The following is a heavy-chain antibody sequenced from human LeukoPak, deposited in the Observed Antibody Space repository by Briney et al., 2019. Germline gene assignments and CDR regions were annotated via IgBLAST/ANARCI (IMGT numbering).Heavy chain of an antibody. V-gene: IGHV1-2*02. Sequence: GASVKVSCKASGYTFTGNYMHWVRHAPRQGVEWMGWINPNSGGTNYAQKFQGRVTMTRDTSITTAYMELSRLTSDDTALYYCARDGKRAFDIWGQGTMVTVSS. CDR1: GYTFTGNY. J-gene: IGHJ3*02. CDR2: INPNSGGT. CDR3: ARDGKRAFDI.